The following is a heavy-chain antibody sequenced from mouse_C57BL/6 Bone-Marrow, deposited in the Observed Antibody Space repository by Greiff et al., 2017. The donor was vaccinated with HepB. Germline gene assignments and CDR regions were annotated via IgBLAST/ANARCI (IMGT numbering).Heavy chain of an antibody. CDR3: YYGSSYS. D-gene: IGHD1-1*01. CDR1: GYTFTSYW. CDR2: IDPSDSYT. Sequence: VQLQQPGAELVKPGASVKLSCKASGYTFTSYWMQWVKQRPGQGLEWIGEIDPSDSYTNYNQKFKGKATLTVDTSSSTAYMQLSSLTSEDSAVYYCYYGSSYSWGPGTTLTVSS. J-gene: IGHJ2*01. V-gene: IGHV1-50*01.